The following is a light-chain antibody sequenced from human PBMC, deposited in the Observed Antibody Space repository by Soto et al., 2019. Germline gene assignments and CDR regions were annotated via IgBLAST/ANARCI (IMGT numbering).Light chain of an antibody. J-gene: IGKJ1*01. CDR1: QAMNTY. Sequence: DIQLTQSPSFLSASVGDRVTISCRASQAMNTYIAWYQQRPGAAPELLIYDASSLKSGVPSRFSGSGSGTEFTLTISDLQPGDFATYFCQQYNTYVFGQGTKGDIK. CDR3: QQYNTYV. CDR2: DAS. V-gene: IGKV1-9*01.